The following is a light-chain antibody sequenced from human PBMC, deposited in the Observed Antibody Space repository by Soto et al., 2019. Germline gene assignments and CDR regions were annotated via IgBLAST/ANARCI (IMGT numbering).Light chain of an antibody. V-gene: IGKV3-15*01. CDR2: DAS. CDR3: QQFAASPRT. J-gene: IGKJ1*01. CDR1: QSVSSN. Sequence: EIVMTQSPATLSVSPGERATLSCRASQSVSSNLAWYQQKPGQAPRLLIYDASTRATGIPARFSGSGSGTEFTLTISRLEPEDFAVYYCQQFAASPRTFGQGTTVEIK.